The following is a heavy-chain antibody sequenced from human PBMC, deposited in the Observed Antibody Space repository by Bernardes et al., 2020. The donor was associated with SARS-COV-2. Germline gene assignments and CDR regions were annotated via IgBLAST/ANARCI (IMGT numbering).Heavy chain of an antibody. Sequence: SETLSLTCTVSGGSIRSGSYYWSWLRQPTGKGLEWIGRIYTSGSTNYNPSLKSRVTISVDTSKNQFSLKLSSVTAADTAVCYCSREDSSVFLGYYYYGMEVWSQGTTVTVSS. CDR1: GGSIRSGSYY. CDR2: IYTSGST. J-gene: IGHJ6*02. V-gene: IGHV4-61*02. CDR3: SREDSSVFLGYYYYGMEV. D-gene: IGHD6-19*01.